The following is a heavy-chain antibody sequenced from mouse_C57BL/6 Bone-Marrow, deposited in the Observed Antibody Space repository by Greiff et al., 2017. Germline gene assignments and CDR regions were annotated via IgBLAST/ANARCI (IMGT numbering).Heavy chain of an antibody. CDR3: TACFITTVVAHFDD. V-gene: IGHV14-4*01. D-gene: IGHD1-1*01. CDR2: IDPENGDT. J-gene: IGHJ2*01. CDR1: GFNIKDDY. Sequence: VQLQQSGAELVRPGASVKLSCTASGFNIKDDYMHWVKQRPEQGLEWIGWIDPENGDTEYASKFQGKATLTADTSSNTAYLQLSSLTSEDTAVYYCTACFITTVVAHFDDWGQGTTLTVSS.